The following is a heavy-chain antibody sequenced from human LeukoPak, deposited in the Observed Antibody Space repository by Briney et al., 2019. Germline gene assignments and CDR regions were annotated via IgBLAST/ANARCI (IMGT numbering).Heavy chain of an antibody. V-gene: IGHV3-64*01. Sequence: GGSLRLSCAASGFTFSSYAMHWVRQAPGKGLEYVSVISSNGGNIYYANSVKGRFTISRDNSKNTLYLQMGSLRPEDTAVYYCAKDDAWLQYGNWGRGTLVTVSS. CDR1: GFTFSSYA. CDR2: ISSNGGNI. CDR3: AKDDAWLQYGN. J-gene: IGHJ4*02. D-gene: IGHD5-24*01.